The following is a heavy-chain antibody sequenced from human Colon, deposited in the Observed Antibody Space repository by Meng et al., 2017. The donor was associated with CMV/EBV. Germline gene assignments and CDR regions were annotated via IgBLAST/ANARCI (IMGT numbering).Heavy chain of an antibody. D-gene: IGHD2-15*01. CDR1: GFTFTNAA. V-gene: IGHV3-15*01. J-gene: IGHJ4*02. Sequence: VHLVESGGGLVKPGGSLRLSCEASGFTFTNAAMTWVRQASGKGLEWIGRIKSKIDGWKIDYAAPVRVRFAISRDDSKATVYLQIDTLEIEDTGMYYCTTLLRGFWGQGTLVTVSS. CDR3: TTLLRGF. CDR2: IKSKIDGWKI.